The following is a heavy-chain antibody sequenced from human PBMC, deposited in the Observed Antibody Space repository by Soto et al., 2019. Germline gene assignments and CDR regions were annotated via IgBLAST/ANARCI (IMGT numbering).Heavy chain of an antibody. CDR1: GGSISSYY. CDR3: ARRYGSCFDY. Sequence: XXTLSLTCTVSGGSISSYYWSWIRQPPGXXXXXXXXXHXXXRTXXKKXXXXXXXIXXXKXXXQLYMKLRSVTAEETAVYYCARRYGSCFDYWGQGTLATVSS. CDR2: XHXXXRT. V-gene: IGHV4-59*08. J-gene: IGHJ4*02. D-gene: IGHD5-18*01.